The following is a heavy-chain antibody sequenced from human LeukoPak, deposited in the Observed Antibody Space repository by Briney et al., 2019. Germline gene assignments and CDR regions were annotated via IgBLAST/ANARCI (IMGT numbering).Heavy chain of an antibody. CDR3: ARDYYYGSGSSYYYYYYMDV. V-gene: IGHV4-39*07. J-gene: IGHJ6*03. CDR2: IYYSGST. CDR1: GGSISSSSYY. D-gene: IGHD3-10*01. Sequence: SETLSLTCTVSGGSISSSSYYWGWIRQPPGKGLEWIGSIYYSGSTYYNPSLKSRVTISVDTSKNQFSLKLSSVTAADTAVYYCARDYYYGSGSSYYYYYYMDVWGKGTTVTVSS.